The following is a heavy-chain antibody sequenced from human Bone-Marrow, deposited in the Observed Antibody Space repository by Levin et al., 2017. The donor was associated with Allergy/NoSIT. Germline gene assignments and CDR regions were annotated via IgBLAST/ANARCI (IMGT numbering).Heavy chain of an antibody. CDR1: GFTFSTYA. D-gene: IGHD3-16*01. J-gene: IGHJ5*02. CDR3: AKVVWRLRLFDP. V-gene: IGHV3-23*01. Sequence: GESLKISCVASGFTFSTYAMTWVRQAPGKGLEWVSTISDNSVSTHYADSVEGRFTISRDNSKNTLFLQMNSLRPEDTAVYYCAKVVWRLRLFDPWGQGTLVTVSS. CDR2: ISDNSVST.